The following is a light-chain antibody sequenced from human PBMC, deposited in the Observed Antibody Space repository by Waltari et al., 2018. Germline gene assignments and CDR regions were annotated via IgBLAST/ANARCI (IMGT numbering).Light chain of an antibody. CDR3: QQYNKWPPMYT. V-gene: IGKV3D-15*01. J-gene: IGKJ2*01. CDR1: ESVRTN. Sequence: EIIMTQSPVTLSVSPGERATLSCRASESVRTNLAWYQQKPDQAPRLLIHGASTRATGIPARFSGSGSGTDFTLTISSLQSEDFAVYYCQQYNKWPPMYTFGQGTKLEIK. CDR2: GAS.